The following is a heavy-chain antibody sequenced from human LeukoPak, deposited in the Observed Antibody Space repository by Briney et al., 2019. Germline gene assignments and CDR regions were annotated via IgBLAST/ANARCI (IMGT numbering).Heavy chain of an antibody. CDR3: ARDSGANSGWFDP. CDR2: MNPNTGQT. J-gene: IGHJ5*02. Sequence: GASVKVSCKASGYTFTSYDLNWVRQATGQGLEWVGWMNPNTGQTGFAQNFQGRVTVTRDTSIGTAYMELSSLRFEDTAVYYCARDSGANSGWFDPWGQGTPVTVSS. V-gene: IGHV1-8*01. CDR1: GYTFTSYD. D-gene: IGHD4-23*01.